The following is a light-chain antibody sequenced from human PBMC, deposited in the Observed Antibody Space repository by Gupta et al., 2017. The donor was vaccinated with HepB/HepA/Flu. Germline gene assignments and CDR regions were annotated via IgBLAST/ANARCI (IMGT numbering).Light chain of an antibody. CDR1: QSVSDSY. J-gene: IGKJ1*01. CDR3: QQYGASPGT. Sequence: EIVLTQSPGTLSLSPGERATLACRASQSVSDSYLAWYQHKAGQAPRLLIYGASSRATAVPDRFSGSGSGTDFTLTISRLEPEDFAVYYCQQYGASPGTFGQGTRVEIK. V-gene: IGKV3-20*01. CDR2: GAS.